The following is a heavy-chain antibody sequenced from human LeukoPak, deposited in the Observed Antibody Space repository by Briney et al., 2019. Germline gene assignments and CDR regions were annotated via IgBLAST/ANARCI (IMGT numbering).Heavy chain of an antibody. D-gene: IGHD4-17*01. Sequence: GASVKVSCKASGYTFTSYDINWVRQATGQGLERMGWMNPNSGNTGYAQKFQGRVTMTRNTSISTAYMELSSLRSEDTAVYYCARGSTPNRGYGDPTYYYYYYMDVWGKGTTVTVSS. J-gene: IGHJ6*03. CDR2: MNPNSGNT. CDR1: GYTFTSYD. V-gene: IGHV1-8*01. CDR3: ARGSTPNRGYGDPTYYYYYYMDV.